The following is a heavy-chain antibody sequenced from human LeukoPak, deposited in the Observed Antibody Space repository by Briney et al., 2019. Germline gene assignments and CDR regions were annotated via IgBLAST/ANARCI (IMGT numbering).Heavy chain of an antibody. CDR3: GRHKSEYYYNGSGYPAD. D-gene: IGHD3-22*01. CDR1: GYSISSGYY. J-gene: IGHJ4*02. CDR2: IYNSGSA. Sequence: PSETLSLTCAVSGYSISSGYYWGWIRQPPGKGLEWSGSIYNSGSASYKSSLTIRVTISVDTSKNQFSLKLRSVTAADTDVYYCGRHKSEYYYNGSGYPADWGQGTLVTVSS. V-gene: IGHV4-38-2*01.